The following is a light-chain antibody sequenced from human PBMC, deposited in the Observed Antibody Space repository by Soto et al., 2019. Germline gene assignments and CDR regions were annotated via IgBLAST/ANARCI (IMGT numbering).Light chain of an antibody. CDR3: QQRSKWPT. J-gene: IGKJ3*01. V-gene: IGKV3-11*01. CDR2: DAS. Sequence: EIVLTQSPATLSLSPGERATLSGRASQSRSSYLAWYQQKPGQAPRLLIYDASNRATGIPARFSGSGSGKDFTLTIRSLEPEDFAVYYCQQRSKWPTFGPGTKVDIK. CDR1: QSRSSY.